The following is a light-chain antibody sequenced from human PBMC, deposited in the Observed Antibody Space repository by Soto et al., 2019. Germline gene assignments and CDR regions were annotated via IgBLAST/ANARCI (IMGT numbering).Light chain of an antibody. J-gene: IGKJ1*01. V-gene: IGKV3-11*01. Sequence: EIVLTQSPATLSLSPGQKATLSCRASQSISSYLAWYRQKPGQAPRLLIYDASNRATGIPARFSGSGSGTDFTLTISSLEPEDFAVYYCQQRSNWPHTFGQGTKVEV. CDR1: QSISSY. CDR2: DAS. CDR3: QQRSNWPHT.